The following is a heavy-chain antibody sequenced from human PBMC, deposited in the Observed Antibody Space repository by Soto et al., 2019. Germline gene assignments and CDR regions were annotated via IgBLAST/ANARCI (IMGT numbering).Heavy chain of an antibody. Sequence: GGSLRLSCAASGFTFGDYWMSWVRQAPGKGLEWVANIKRDGSEKYYVDSVKGRFTISRDNAKNSLYLQMNSLRAEDTAVYHCARFSISTPYYFEYWGQGTLVTVSS. CDR3: ARFSISTPYYFEY. V-gene: IGHV3-7*01. CDR1: GFTFGDYW. CDR2: IKRDGSEK. J-gene: IGHJ4*02.